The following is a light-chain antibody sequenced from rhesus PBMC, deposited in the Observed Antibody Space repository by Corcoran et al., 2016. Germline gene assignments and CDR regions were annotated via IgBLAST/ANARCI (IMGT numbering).Light chain of an antibody. J-gene: IGKJ1*01. CDR3: QHGYGITPT. V-gene: IGKV1-25*01. Sequence: DIQMTQSPSSLSASVGDRATITCQASQGISNYLAWYQQKPGKAPKLLIYRASNMQSGVPSRFSGSGSGTDFTLTISSLQPEDFATYYCQHGYGITPTFGQGTKVEIK. CDR1: QGISNY. CDR2: RAS.